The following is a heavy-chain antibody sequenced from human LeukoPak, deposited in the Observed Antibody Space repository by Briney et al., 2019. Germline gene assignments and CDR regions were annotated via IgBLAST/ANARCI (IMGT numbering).Heavy chain of an antibody. CDR1: GYTFTSYD. CDR2: MNPYSGNT. Sequence: ASVKVSCKASGYTFTSYDINWVRQATGQGLEWMGYMNPYSGNTGYAQNFQGRVTLTRNTPISTAYMELRSLRSDDTAVYYCAREAAAGSDNWFDPWGQGTPVTVSS. CDR3: AREAAAGSDNWFDP. V-gene: IGHV1-8*03. D-gene: IGHD6-13*01. J-gene: IGHJ5*02.